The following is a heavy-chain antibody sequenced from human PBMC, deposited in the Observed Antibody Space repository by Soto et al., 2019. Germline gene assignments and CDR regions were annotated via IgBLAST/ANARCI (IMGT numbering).Heavy chain of an antibody. J-gene: IGHJ6*03. CDR3: ARAYDFWSGYRVYYMDV. Sequence: PSETLSLTCAVYGGSFSGYYWSWIRQPPGKGLEWIGEINHSGSTNYNPSLKSRVTISVDTSKNQFSLKLSSVTAADTAVYYCARAYDFWSGYRVYYMDVWGKGTTVTVSS. CDR2: INHSGST. D-gene: IGHD3-3*01. V-gene: IGHV4-34*01. CDR1: GGSFSGYY.